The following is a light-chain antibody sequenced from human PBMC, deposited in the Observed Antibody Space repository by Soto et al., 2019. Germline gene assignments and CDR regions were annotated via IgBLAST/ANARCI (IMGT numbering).Light chain of an antibody. Sequence: RVMTQSPVTLSASPGERATLSCRASQSVGSDLAWYQQKPGQAPRLLIYAVSTRATDVPVRFSGGGSGTEFTLTISSLQSEDFAVYFCHQYHGWPITFGGGTKVEL. CDR1: QSVGSD. CDR2: AVS. V-gene: IGKV3-15*01. J-gene: IGKJ4*01. CDR3: HQYHGWPIT.